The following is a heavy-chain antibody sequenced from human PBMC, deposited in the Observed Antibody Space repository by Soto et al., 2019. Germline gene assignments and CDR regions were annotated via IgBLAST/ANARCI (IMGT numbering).Heavy chain of an antibody. V-gene: IGHV3-23*01. J-gene: IGHJ6*02. D-gene: IGHD3-10*01. CDR1: GLTFSSYA. Sequence: GGSLRLSCAASGLTFSSYAMSWVRQAPGKGLEWVSAISGSGGSTYYADSVKGRFTISRDNSKNTLYLQMNSLRAEDTAVYYCAKVRDYGSGPYYYGMDVWGQGTTVTVSS. CDR3: AKVRDYGSGPYYYGMDV. CDR2: ISGSGGST.